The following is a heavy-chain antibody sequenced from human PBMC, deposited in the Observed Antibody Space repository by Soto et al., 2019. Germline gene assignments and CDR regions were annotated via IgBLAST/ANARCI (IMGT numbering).Heavy chain of an antibody. D-gene: IGHD2-15*01. V-gene: IGHV4-59*08. CDR1: GGSISSYY. CDR3: AAYCSGGSCYFDY. CDR2: IYYSGST. J-gene: IGHJ4*02. Sequence: SETLSLTCTVSGGSISSYYWSWIRQPPGKGLEWIGYIYYSGSTNYNPSLKSRVTISVDTSKNQFSLKLSSVTAADTAVYYCAAYCSGGSCYFDYWGQGTLVTVSS.